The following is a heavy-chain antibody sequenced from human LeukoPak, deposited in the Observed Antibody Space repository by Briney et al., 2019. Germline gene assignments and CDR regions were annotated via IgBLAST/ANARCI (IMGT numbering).Heavy chain of an antibody. J-gene: IGHJ4*02. CDR2: ISHSGST. CDR1: GYSISSAYY. CDR3: ARVNTVMATFDY. Sequence: SETLSLTCTVSGYSISSAYYGGRIRQPPGKGLEWIATISHSGSTYYNPSLKSRVTISADTSQNQHSLKLSSVTAAGTAVYYCARVNTVMATFDYWGQGTPVTVSS. D-gene: IGHD4-11*01. V-gene: IGHV4-38-2*02.